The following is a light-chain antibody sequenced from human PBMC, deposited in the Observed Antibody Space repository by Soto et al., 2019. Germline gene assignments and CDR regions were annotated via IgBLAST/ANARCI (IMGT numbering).Light chain of an antibody. J-gene: IGKJ1*01. Sequence: DIQMTQSPSTLSGSVGDRVTITCRASQTISSGLAWYQQKPGKAPKLLIYKASTLKSGVPSRFSGSGSGTAFPLTSSSLQTDDFANYYCQHHSSYTEAFGQGTKVELK. V-gene: IGKV1-5*03. CDR3: QHHSSYTEA. CDR1: QTISSG. CDR2: KAS.